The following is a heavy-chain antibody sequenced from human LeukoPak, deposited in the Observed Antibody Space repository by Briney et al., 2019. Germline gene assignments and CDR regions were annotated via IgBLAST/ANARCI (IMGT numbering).Heavy chain of an antibody. CDR1: GFTFDDYA. D-gene: IGHD3-16*01. CDR2: ISWNSGSI. V-gene: IGHV3-9*01. J-gene: IGHJ4*02. CDR3: AKDRGMASYYFDY. Sequence: GRSLRLSCAASGFTFDDYAMHWVRQAPGKGLEWVSGISWNSGSIGYADSVKGRFTISRDNAKNSLYLQMNSLRAEDTALYYCAKDRGMASYYFDYWGQGTLVTVSS.